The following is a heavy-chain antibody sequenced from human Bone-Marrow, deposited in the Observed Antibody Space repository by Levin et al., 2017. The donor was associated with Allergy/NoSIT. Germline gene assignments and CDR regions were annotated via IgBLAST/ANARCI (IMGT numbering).Heavy chain of an antibody. CDR1: GGPIRSFF. D-gene: IGHD1-20*01. CDR3: ARNGGNWHDVDYHYGMDI. CDR2: IYYSGDE. Sequence: SQTLSLPCTVSGGPIRSFFWSWVRQPPGKGLEWIGSIYYSGDEDFHPSLKSRLTMSVDRSRRQISLTLNSVTAADTAVYYCARNGGNWHDVDYHYGMDIWGQGTTVIVSS. V-gene: IGHV4-59*01. J-gene: IGHJ6*02.